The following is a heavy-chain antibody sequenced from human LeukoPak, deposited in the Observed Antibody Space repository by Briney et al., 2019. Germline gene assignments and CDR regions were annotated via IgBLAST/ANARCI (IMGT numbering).Heavy chain of an antibody. D-gene: IGHD4-11*01. V-gene: IGHV3-23*01. CDR2: ISAWGDNT. J-gene: IGHJ4*02. CDR3: AKDGGTVTSYYFGS. Sequence: GGSLRLSCAASGFTFSAYAMSWVRQAPGKGLEWVSGISAWGDNTYSADSVRGRFTISRDNSKNTLYLQMNSLRVEDTAVYYCAKDGGTVTSYYFGSWGLGTLVTVSS. CDR1: GFTFSAYA.